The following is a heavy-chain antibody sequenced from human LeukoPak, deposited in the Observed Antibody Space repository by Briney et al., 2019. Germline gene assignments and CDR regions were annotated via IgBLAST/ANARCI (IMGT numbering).Heavy chain of an antibody. CDR3: ARDIRYYYDSSGYYYYV. CDR1: GGTFSSYA. CDR2: IIPILGIA. J-gene: IGHJ4*02. Sequence: SVNVSCKASGGTFSSYAISWVRQAPGQRLEWMGRIIPILGIANYAQKFQGRVTITADKSTSTAYMELSSLRSEDTAVYYCARDIRYYYDSSGYYYYVWGQGTLVTVSS. D-gene: IGHD3-22*01. V-gene: IGHV1-69*04.